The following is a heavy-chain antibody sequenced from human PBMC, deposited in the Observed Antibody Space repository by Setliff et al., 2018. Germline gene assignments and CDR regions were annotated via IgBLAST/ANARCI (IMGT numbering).Heavy chain of an antibody. CDR2: IDPADSDT. CDR1: GYSFTSYW. CDR3: ARDSNYEGAYDY. V-gene: IGHV5-51*01. J-gene: IGHJ4*02. Sequence: GESLKISCKGSGYSFTSYWIGWVRQMPGKGLEWMGIIDPADSDTTYSPSFQGQVTISADKSISTAYLQWSSLKASDTAMYYCARDSNYEGAYDYWGQGTLVTVSS. D-gene: IGHD4-4*01.